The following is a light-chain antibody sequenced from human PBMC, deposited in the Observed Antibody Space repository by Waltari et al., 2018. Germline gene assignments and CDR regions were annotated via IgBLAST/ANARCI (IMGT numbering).Light chain of an antibody. CDR2: EVS. Sequence: SALTQPPSASGSRGQSVSIPYTGTSIDIGAYNYVSWYQKHPGKAPKLMISEVSKRPSGVPDRFSGSKSGNTASLTVSGLQAEDEADYYCASYAGNNNFVFGSGTKVTVL. J-gene: IGLJ1*01. CDR3: ASYAGNNNFV. CDR1: SIDIGAYNY. V-gene: IGLV2-8*01.